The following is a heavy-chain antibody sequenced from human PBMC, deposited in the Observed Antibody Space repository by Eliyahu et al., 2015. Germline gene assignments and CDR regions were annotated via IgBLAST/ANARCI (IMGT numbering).Heavy chain of an antibody. CDR3: AKCRGGSCYSGYYYGMDV. J-gene: IGHJ6*02. CDR1: GFTFSSXX. V-gene: IGHV3-30*18. Sequence: QVQLVESGGGVVQPGRSLRLSCAAXGFTFSSXXMHWVRQAPGTGLEWVAVISYDGSNKYYADSVKGRFTISRDNSKNTLYLQMNSLRAEDTAVYYCAKCRGGSCYSGYYYGMDVWGQGTTVTVSS. D-gene: IGHD2-15*01. CDR2: ISYDGSNK.